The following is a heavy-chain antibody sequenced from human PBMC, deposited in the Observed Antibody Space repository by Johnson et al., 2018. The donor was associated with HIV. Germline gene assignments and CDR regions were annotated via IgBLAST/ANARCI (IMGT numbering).Heavy chain of an antibody. D-gene: IGHD2-15*01. CDR1: GFTFSNYG. CDR3: AKEQLLRAFDI. CDR2: IWYDGSNK. J-gene: IGHJ3*02. V-gene: IGHV3-33*06. Sequence: QEKLVESGGGLVQPGRSLRLSCAASGFTFSNYGMHWVRQAPGKGLEWVAIIWYDGSNKYYADSVKGRFTISRDNSKNTLYLQMNSLRAEDTAVYYCAKEQLLRAFDIWGQGTMVTVSS.